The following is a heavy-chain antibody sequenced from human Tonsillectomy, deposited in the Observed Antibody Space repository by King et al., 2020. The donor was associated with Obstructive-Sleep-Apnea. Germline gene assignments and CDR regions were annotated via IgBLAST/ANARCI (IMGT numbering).Heavy chain of an antibody. D-gene: IGHD2-8*02. J-gene: IGHJ4*02. CDR1: GGSISSSSYY. Sequence: LQLQESGPGLVKPSETLSLTCTVSGGSISSSSYYWGWIRQPPGKGLEWIGSIYYSGSTYYNPSLKSRVTISVDTSKNQFSLKLSSVTAADTAVYYCAREGTGGGTLPYFDYWGQGTLVTVSS. CDR3: AREGTGGGTLPYFDY. V-gene: IGHV4-39*07. CDR2: IYYSGST.